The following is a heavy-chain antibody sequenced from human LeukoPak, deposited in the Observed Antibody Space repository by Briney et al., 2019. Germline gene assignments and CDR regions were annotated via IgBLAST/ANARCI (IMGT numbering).Heavy chain of an antibody. CDR1: GASISGGTYY. J-gene: IGHJ4*02. CDR3: ARRGGSGRAFDY. CDR2: IYYTGST. Sequence: SETLSLTCSVSGASISGGTYYWGWIRQPPGKGPAWIGSIYYTGSTYDNPSLKSRVTISVDTSKNQSSLKLSSVTAADTAVYYCARRGGSGRAFDYWGQGTLVTVSS. V-gene: IGHV4-39*01. D-gene: IGHD1-26*01.